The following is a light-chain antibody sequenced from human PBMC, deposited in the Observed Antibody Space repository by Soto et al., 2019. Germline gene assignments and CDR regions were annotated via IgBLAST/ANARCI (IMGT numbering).Light chain of an antibody. CDR3: QQLNSYPLT. CDR2: AAT. Sequence: QLTQSPSFLSASVGDRVTITCRASQGIGSYLAWYQQKPEKAPRLLVYAATTLQSGVPSRFSGSASGADFTLTISSLQPEDFATYYCQQLNSYPLTVGGGTKVDIK. J-gene: IGKJ4*01. V-gene: IGKV1-9*01. CDR1: QGIGSY.